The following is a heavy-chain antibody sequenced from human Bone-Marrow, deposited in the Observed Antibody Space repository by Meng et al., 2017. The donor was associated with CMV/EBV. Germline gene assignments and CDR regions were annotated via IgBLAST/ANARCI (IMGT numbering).Heavy chain of an antibody. CDR3: AKDGNTFDYYYGMDV. V-gene: IGHV3-23*03. Sequence: GESLKIPCAASGFTFSSYAMSWVRQAPGKGLEWVSVIYSGGSSTYYADSVKGRFTISRDNSKNTLYLQMNSLRAEDTAVYYCAKDGNTFDYYYGMDVWGQGTTVTFSS. J-gene: IGHJ6*02. CDR2: IYSGGSST. CDR1: GFTFSSYA. D-gene: IGHD3-16*01.